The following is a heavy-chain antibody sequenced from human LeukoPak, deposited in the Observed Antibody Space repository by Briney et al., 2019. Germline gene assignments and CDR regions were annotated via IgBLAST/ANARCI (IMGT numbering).Heavy chain of an antibody. Sequence: GGSLRLSCAASGFTFSSYSMNWVRQAPGKGLEWVSSISSSYIYYADSVKGRFTISRDNAKNSLYLQMNSLRAEDTAVYYCARDLDDILTGYTGRFYYGMDVWGQGTTVTVSS. CDR2: ISSSYI. D-gene: IGHD3-9*01. V-gene: IGHV3-21*01. CDR1: GFTFSSYS. J-gene: IGHJ6*02. CDR3: ARDLDDILTGYTGRFYYGMDV.